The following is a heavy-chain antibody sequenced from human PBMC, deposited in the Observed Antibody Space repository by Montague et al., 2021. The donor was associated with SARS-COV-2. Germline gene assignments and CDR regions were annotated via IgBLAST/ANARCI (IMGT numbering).Heavy chain of an antibody. J-gene: IGHJ4*02. D-gene: IGHD4-11*01. Sequence: SETLSLTCSFYGGSISTGSYYWGRIRQPPRKGLEWIGSIDYSGDTYYNRSLKSRVAISVVTYKNQFSLRLSSVTAADTAVYYCVRGGDYTDYGRVDYWGQGTLVIVSS. V-gene: IGHV4-39*01. CDR3: VRGGDYTDYGRVDY. CDR2: IDYSGDT. CDR1: GGSISTGSYY.